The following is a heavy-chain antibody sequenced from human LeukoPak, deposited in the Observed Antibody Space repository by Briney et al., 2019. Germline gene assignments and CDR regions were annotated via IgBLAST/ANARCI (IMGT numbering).Heavy chain of an antibody. CDR2: IDWDDDK. J-gene: IGHJ4*02. D-gene: IGHD6-19*01. V-gene: IGHV2-70*11. CDR3: ARYSSAPNTPDY. Sequence: SGPALVKPTQTLTPTCTFPGFSPSTSGMCVSWIRQPPGKALEWLARIDWDDDKYCSTSLKTRLTTSKDTSKNQVVLAMTNMDPVDTATYYCARYSSAPNTPDYWGQGTLVTVSS. CDR1: GFSPSTSGMC.